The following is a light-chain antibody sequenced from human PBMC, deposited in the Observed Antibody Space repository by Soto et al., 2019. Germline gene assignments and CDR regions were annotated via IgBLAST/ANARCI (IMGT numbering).Light chain of an antibody. CDR1: QSVSSND. CDR2: SAS. CDR3: QQYGSSET. Sequence: ETVLTQSPGTLSLSPGERATLSCRTSQSVSSNDLAWYQQKPGQAPRLLIYSASNRATGIPDRFSGSGSGTDFTLTINRLEPEDFAVYYCQQYGSSETFGQGTKLEIK. J-gene: IGKJ2*01. V-gene: IGKV3-20*01.